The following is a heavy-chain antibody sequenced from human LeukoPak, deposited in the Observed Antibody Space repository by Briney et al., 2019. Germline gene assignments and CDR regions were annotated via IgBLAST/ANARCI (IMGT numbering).Heavy chain of an antibody. V-gene: IGHV3-7*04. CDR3: AGGSCWPIES. J-gene: IGHJ4*02. CDR2: IIQDGSVK. CDR1: GFTFTRYW. Sequence: GGSLRLSCAASGFTFTRYWMNWVRQKPGEGLEWVANIIQDGSVKNYVDSVKGRFTISRDNTKNSLYLQMNTLRAEDTAVYYCAGGSCWPIESWGQGTLVTVSS. D-gene: IGHD6-19*01.